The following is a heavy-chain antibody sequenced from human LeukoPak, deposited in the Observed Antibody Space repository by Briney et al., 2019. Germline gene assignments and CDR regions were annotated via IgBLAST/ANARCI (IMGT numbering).Heavy chain of an antibody. CDR1: GGSISSSNW. CDR3: ARDYVAAAGKYGY. V-gene: IGHV4-4*02. J-gene: IGHJ4*02. D-gene: IGHD6-13*01. Sequence: SETLTLTCAVSGGSISSSNWWSWVRQPPGKGLEWIGEIYHSGSTNYNPSLKSRVTISVDKSKNQFSLKLSSVTAADTAVYYCARDYVAAAGKYGYWGQGTLVTVSS. CDR2: IYHSGST.